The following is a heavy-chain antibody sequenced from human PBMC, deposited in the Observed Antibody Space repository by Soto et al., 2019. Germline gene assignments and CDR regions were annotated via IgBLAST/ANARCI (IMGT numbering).Heavy chain of an antibody. CDR2: IIPIFGTA. D-gene: IGHD3-9*01. CDR3: ARMGRDDILTGYYIRGNWFGP. V-gene: IGHV1-69*13. Sequence: SVKVSCKASGYTFSSYAISWVRQAPGQGLEWMGGIIPIFGTANYAQKFQGRVTITADESTSTAYMELSSLRSEDTAVYYCARMGRDDILTGYYIRGNWFGPWGQGNLVTVSS. CDR1: GYTFSSYA. J-gene: IGHJ5*02.